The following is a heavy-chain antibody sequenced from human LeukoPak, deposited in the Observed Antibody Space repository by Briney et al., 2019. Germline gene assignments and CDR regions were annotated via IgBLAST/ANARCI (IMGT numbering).Heavy chain of an antibody. D-gene: IGHD1-26*01. J-gene: IGHJ6*02. V-gene: IGHV3-48*01. Sequence: GGSLRLSCAASGFTFSSYSMNWVRQAPGKGLEWVSYISSSSSTIYYADSVKGRFTISRDNAKNSLYLQMNSLRAEDTAVYYCARANTASLPWEDYYYGMDAWGQGTTVTVSS. CDR3: ARANTASLPWEDYYYGMDA. CDR1: GFTFSSYS. CDR2: ISSSSSTI.